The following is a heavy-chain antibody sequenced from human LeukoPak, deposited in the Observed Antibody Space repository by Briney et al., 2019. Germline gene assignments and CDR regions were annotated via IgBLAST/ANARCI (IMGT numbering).Heavy chain of an antibody. D-gene: IGHD3-16*01. CDR1: GDRFTSYW. CDR3: ARRPLYSQNYFDP. CDR2: IFPGDSDT. Sequence: GESLKISCKASGDRFTSYWAAWVRQKPGKGLEWMGIIFPGDSDTRYSPSFEGQVSISVDRSTTTAYLHWSSPKASDTAIYYCARRPLYSQNYFDPCGQGTLVTVSP. V-gene: IGHV5-51*01. J-gene: IGHJ5*02.